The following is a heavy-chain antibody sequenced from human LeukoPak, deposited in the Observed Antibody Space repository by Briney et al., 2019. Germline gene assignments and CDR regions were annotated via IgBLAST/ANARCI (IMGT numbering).Heavy chain of an antibody. CDR1: GFSFNAYW. CDR2: MSYDESTK. J-gene: IGHJ6*02. Sequence: GGSLRLSCAASGFSFNAYWMHWVRQAPGTGLEWVAVMSYDESTKYYADSVKGRFTISRDNPRNTLFLQMNSVRAEDTAVYYCARDDQSVTMGWGQVNYYYYGMDVWGQGTTVTVSS. CDR3: ARDDQSVTMGWGQVNYYYYGMDV. V-gene: IGHV3-30*03. D-gene: IGHD3-10*01.